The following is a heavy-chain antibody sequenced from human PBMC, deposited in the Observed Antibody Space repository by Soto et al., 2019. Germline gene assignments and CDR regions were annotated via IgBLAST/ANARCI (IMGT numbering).Heavy chain of an antibody. CDR2: INAGNGNT. D-gene: IGHD5-12*01. V-gene: IGHV1-3*01. J-gene: IGHJ4*02. Sequence: QVQLVQSGAEVKKPGASVKVSCKASGYTFTSYAMHWVRQAPGQRLEWMGWINAGNGNTKYSQKFQGRVTITRDTSASKAYMELSSLRSEDTAVYYCARVGESGYGYLFDYWGQGTLVTVSS. CDR1: GYTFTSYA. CDR3: ARVGESGYGYLFDY.